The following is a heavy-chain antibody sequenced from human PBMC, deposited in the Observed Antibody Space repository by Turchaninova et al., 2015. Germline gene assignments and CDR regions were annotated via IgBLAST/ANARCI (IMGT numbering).Heavy chain of an antibody. D-gene: IGHD1-14*01. J-gene: IGHJ3*02. V-gene: IGHV3-15*01. Sequence: CGGGFGKAGESLRLCCAASGFTFSKAAMTWVRQAPGKGLEWVGRMKGRADGGTTDYAAPVQGRFSISRDDSKNMLYLHMNSLKTEDTAMYYCKRTHAFNIWGQGTMVTVSS. CDR2: MKGRADGGTT. CDR1: GFTFSKAA. CDR3: KRTHAFNI.